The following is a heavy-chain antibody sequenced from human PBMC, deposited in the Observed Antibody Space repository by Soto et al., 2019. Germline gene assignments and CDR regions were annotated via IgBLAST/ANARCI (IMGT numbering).Heavy chain of an antibody. CDR3: ARGSTRYSGYDYGVLDY. D-gene: IGHD5-12*01. Sequence: QVQLVEAGGGVVQPGRSLRLSCAASGFTFGSYAVHWVRQAPGKGVEWVAGLSCDGNNQYYADSAKGRFTISRDNSKKTVYLQMNSLGVDDTALYYCARGSTRYSGYDYGVLDYWGQGTLVTVSS. CDR2: LSCDGNNQ. CDR1: GFTFGSYA. J-gene: IGHJ4*02. V-gene: IGHV3-30*04.